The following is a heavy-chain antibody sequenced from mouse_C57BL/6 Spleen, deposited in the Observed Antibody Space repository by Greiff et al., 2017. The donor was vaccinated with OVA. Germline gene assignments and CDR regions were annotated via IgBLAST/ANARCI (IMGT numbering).Heavy chain of an antibody. CDR3: AKEGSTMVTTGGCAY. J-gene: IGHJ3*01. CDR2: IYPRDGST. D-gene: IGHD2-2*01. V-gene: IGHV1-85*01. Sequence: QVQLQQSGPELVKPGASVKLSCKASGYTFTSYDINWVKQRPGQGLEWIGWIYPRDGSTKYNEKFKGKATLTVDASSSTAYMELHSLTSEDSAVYFCAKEGSTMVTTGGCAYWGQGTLVTVSA. CDR1: GYTFTSYD.